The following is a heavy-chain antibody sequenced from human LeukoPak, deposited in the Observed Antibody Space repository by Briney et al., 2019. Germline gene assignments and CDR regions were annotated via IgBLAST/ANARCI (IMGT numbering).Heavy chain of an antibody. V-gene: IGHV4-59*01. J-gene: IGHJ4*02. D-gene: IGHD1-26*01. CDR1: GGSISSYY. Sequence: PSETLSLTCTVSGGSISSYYWSWIRQPPGKGLEWIGYIYHSGSTNYNPSLKSRVTISVDTSKNQLSLKLSSVTAADTAVYYCAKDDGSRSYSVYWGQGTLVTVSS. CDR2: IYHSGST. CDR3: AKDDGSRSYSVY.